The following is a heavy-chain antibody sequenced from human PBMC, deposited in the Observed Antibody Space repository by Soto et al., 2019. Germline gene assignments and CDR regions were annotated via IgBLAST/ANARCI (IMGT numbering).Heavy chain of an antibody. J-gene: IGHJ5*02. Sequence: PSETLSLTCTVSGGSISSGDYYWSWIRQPPGKGLEWIGYIYYSGSTYYNPSLKSRVTISGDTSKNQFSLKLSSVTAADTGVYYCGRVEYSSSWFDPWGQGTLVTVSS. V-gene: IGHV4-30-4*01. D-gene: IGHD6-13*01. CDR3: GRVEYSSSWFDP. CDR1: GGSISSGDYY. CDR2: IYYSGST.